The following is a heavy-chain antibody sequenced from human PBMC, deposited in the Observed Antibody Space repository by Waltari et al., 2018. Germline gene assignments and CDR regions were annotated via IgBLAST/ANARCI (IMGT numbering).Heavy chain of an antibody. CDR3: AREYEGGVFDI. CDR2: IYYSGST. D-gene: IGHD3-3*01. CDR1: GGSISSSSYY. Sequence: QLQLQESGPGLVKPSETLSLTCTVPGGSISSSSYYWGWIRQPPGKGLEWIGSIYYSGSTYYNPSLKSRVTISVDTSKNQFSLKLSSVTAADTAVYYCAREYEGGVFDIWGQGTMVTVSS. V-gene: IGHV4-39*07. J-gene: IGHJ3*02.